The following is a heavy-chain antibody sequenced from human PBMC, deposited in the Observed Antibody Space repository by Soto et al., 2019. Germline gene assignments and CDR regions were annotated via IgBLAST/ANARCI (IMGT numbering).Heavy chain of an antibody. V-gene: IGHV3-33*01. CDR2: IGYDGSTT. J-gene: IGHJ4*02. CDR3: ARSAGKGGLAAPINY. D-gene: IGHD6-13*01. Sequence: VQLVESGGGVVQPGRPLRLSCASSGFTFNNYGMHWVRQAPGKGLEWVAVIGYDGSTTSYVDSVKGRFTISRDNSKNTLYLQMDTLIAEDTAVYYCARSAGKGGLAAPINYWGQGTLVSVSS. CDR1: GFTFNNYG.